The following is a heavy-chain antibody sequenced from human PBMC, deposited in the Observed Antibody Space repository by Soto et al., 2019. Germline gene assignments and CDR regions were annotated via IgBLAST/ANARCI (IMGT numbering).Heavy chain of an antibody. V-gene: IGHV3-9*01. J-gene: IGHJ4*02. CDR1: GFTFGDYA. D-gene: IGHD6-19*01. Sequence: GGSLRLSCAASGFTFGDYAMQWVRQAPGKGLEWVSAISWNSGSIDYADSVKGRFTVSRDNAKNSLYLQMNSLRAEDTALYYCAKSHTTSGWYVTTDYWGQGTRVTVSS. CDR2: ISWNSGSI. CDR3: AKSHTTSGWYVTTDY.